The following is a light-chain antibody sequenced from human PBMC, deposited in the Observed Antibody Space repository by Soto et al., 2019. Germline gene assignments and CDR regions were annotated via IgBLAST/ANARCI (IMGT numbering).Light chain of an antibody. CDR2: GAS. CDR3: QQYNNWPQT. V-gene: IGKV3-15*01. CDR1: QSVSSN. Sequence: EIVMTQSPATLSVSPGERATLSCRASQSVSSNLAWYQQKPGQAPRLLIYGASTGATGIPARFSGSGSGTEFTLTISSLQSEDFAVYYCQQYNNWPQTVGQGTKVEIK. J-gene: IGKJ1*01.